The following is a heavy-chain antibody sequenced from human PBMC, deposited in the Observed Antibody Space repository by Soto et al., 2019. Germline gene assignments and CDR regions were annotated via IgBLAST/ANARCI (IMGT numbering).Heavy chain of an antibody. CDR2: ISSNGGST. CDR1: GFTFSSYA. V-gene: IGHV3-64D*06. J-gene: IGHJ4*02. Sequence: GGSLRLSCSASGFTFSSYAMHWVRQAPGKGLEYVSAISSNGGSTYYADSVKGRFTISRDNSKNTLYLQMSSLRAEDTAVYYCVKAGSRDGTTRGYYFDYWGQGTLVTV. D-gene: IGHD1-1*01. CDR3: VKAGSRDGTTRGYYFDY.